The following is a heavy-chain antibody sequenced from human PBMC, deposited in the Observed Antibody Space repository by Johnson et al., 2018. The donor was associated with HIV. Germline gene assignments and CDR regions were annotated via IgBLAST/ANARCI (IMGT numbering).Heavy chain of an antibody. CDR1: GFSFSDYF. CDR2: ISRGGSSASVI. D-gene: IGHD4-17*01. V-gene: IGHV3-11*04. Sequence: QMQLVESGGGVVQPGRSLRLSCAASGFSFSDYFVSWIRQAPGKGLEWVSYISRGGSSASVIYYADSVKGRFTISRENAKNSVYLQMNSLRSDDTAVYYCASDYGDYDHAFDIWGRGTVVTVTS. J-gene: IGHJ3*02. CDR3: ASDYGDYDHAFDI.